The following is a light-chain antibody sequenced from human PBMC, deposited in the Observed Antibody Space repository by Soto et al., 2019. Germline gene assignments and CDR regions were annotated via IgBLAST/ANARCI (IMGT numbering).Light chain of an antibody. Sequence: QSVLTQPASVSGSPGHSITISCTGTRSDIGAYNFVSWYQQHPGEVPKLMLYDVNVRPSGVTNRFSGSKSGNTASLTISGLQAEDEADYYCTSWTTSSTMIFGGGTKLTVL. V-gene: IGLV2-14*03. CDR1: RSDIGAYNF. J-gene: IGLJ2*01. CDR3: TSWTTSSTMI. CDR2: DVN.